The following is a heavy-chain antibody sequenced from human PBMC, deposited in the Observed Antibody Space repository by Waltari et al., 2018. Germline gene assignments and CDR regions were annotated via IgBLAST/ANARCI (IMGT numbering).Heavy chain of an antibody. CDR1: GFPFSSYE. CDR2: ISSGGTNM. D-gene: IGHD3-10*01. CDR3: ARERSVTGKGNLDY. Sequence: EVQLVESGGGLVQPGGSLRPPCAASGFPFSSYEMNWVRQAPGKGLEWVSYISSGGTNMFYAESVKGRFTISRDNAKNSLYLHMNSLRVEDTAVYYCARERSVTGKGNLDYWGQGTLVTVSS. V-gene: IGHV3-48*03. J-gene: IGHJ4*02.